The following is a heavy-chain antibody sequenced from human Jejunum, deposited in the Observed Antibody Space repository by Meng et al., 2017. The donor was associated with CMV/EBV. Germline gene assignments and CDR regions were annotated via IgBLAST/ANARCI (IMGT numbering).Heavy chain of an antibody. J-gene: IGHJ4*02. CDR2: ISSIGPYM. CDR1: GFSFNYYS. CDR3: AREISMVRGGAE. V-gene: IGHV3-21*01. D-gene: IGHD3-10*01. Sequence: ASGFSFNYYSMNWVRQAPGKGLKWVSSISSIGPYMYYAASVKGRFPISRDSAKDSLYLQMNSLRVEDTAVYYCAREISMVRGGAEWGQGTLVTVSS.